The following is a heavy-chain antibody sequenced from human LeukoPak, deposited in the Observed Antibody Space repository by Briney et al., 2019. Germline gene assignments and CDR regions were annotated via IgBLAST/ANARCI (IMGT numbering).Heavy chain of an antibody. CDR1: GFTFDDYA. J-gene: IGHJ4*02. CDR2: ISWNSGSI. CDR3: AKERAAAGINPAFDY. V-gene: IGHV3-9*01. Sequence: GGSLRLSCAASGFTFDDYAMHWVRQAPGKGLEWVSGISWNSGSIGYADSVKGRFTISRDNAKNSLYLQMNSLRAEDTALYYCAKERAAAGINPAFDYWGQGTLVTVSS. D-gene: IGHD6-13*01.